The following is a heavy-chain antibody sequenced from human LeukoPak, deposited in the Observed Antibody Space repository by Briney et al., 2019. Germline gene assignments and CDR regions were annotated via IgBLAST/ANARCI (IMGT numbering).Heavy chain of an antibody. D-gene: IGHD3-10*01. V-gene: IGHV3-7*01. J-gene: IGHJ4*02. CDR2: IKQDGTEK. CDR1: GFTFTTYW. Sequence: PGGSLRLSCAASGFTFTTYWLGWVRQPPGKGLEWVANIKQDGTEKYYVDSVKGRFTISRDNAKNSLYLQMNTLRVEDTAIYYCVRAALYYYGSESYYFFEHWGQGTPVTASS. CDR3: VRAALYYYGSESYYFFEH.